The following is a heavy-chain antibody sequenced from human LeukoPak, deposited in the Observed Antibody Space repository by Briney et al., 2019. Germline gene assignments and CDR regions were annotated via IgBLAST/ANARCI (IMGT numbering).Heavy chain of an antibody. CDR1: GFTFSSYS. V-gene: IGHV3-48*04. Sequence: GGSLRLSCAASGFTFSSYSMNWVRQAPGKGLEWVSYISSSSSTIYYADSVKGRFTISRDNAKNSLYLQMNSLRAEDTAVYYCANHLACGSTSCPPFDDWGQGTLVTVSS. CDR3: ANHLACGSTSCPPFDD. J-gene: IGHJ4*02. CDR2: ISSSSSTI. D-gene: IGHD2-2*01.